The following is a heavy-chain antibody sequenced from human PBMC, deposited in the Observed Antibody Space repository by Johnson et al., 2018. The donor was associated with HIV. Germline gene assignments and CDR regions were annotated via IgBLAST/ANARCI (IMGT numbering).Heavy chain of an antibody. Sequence: QVQLVESGGGVVQPGRSLRLSCVASGFTFSSHTMHWVRQAPGKGLEWVAVISYDGSNKYFADSVKGRFTISRDNSKNTLYLQMSSLRADDTAVYYCAKDLRVFDWFNAYDAFDIWGQGTMVTVSS. CDR3: AKDLRVFDWFNAYDAFDI. D-gene: IGHD3-9*01. CDR1: GFTFSSHT. J-gene: IGHJ3*02. V-gene: IGHV3-30*04. CDR2: ISYDGSNK.